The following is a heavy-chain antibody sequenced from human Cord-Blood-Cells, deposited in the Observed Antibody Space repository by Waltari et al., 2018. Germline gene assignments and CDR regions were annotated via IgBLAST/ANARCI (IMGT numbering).Heavy chain of an antibody. V-gene: IGHV4-39*01. CDR2: IYYRGST. CDR1: GGSISSSSYD. J-gene: IGHJ3*02. D-gene: IGHD3-10*01. Sequence: QLQLQESGPGLVKPSETLSLTCTVSGGSISSSSYDWGWIRQPPGKGLEWIGSIYYRGSTYYNPSLKSRVTISVDTSKNQFSLKLSSVTAADTAVYYCSLLWFGEPAPSHDAFDIWGQGTMVTVSS. CDR3: SLLWFGEPAPSHDAFDI.